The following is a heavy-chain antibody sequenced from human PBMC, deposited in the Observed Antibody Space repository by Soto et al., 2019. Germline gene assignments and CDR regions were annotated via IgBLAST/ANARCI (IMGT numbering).Heavy chain of an antibody. CDR3: VAKLPSGAWYRFDY. CDR2: ISGSGGST. CDR1: GLTFNNYA. D-gene: IGHD1-7*01. Sequence: EVQLLESGGGLVQPGGSLRLSCAASGLTFNNYAMTWVRQAPGKGLEWLSGISGSGGSTYYADSVKGRFTSSRDNSKSTLYLQMNSLRVEDTAVYYCVAKLPSGAWYRFDYWGQGTLVIVSS. J-gene: IGHJ4*02. V-gene: IGHV3-23*01.